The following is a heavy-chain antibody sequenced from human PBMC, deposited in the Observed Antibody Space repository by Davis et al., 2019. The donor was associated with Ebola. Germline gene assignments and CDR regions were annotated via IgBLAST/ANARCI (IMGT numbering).Heavy chain of an antibody. J-gene: IGHJ6*02. CDR3: ARGRLWLSYYYYGMDV. CDR1: GNSISDYY. V-gene: IGHV4-59*01. CDR2: IYKSENT. Sequence: MPSETLSLTCSVSGNSISDYYWSWIRQPPGKGLEWIGYIYKSENTNYNPSLKSRVTISIDTSKNQFSLKLSSVTAADTAVYYCARGRLWLSYYYYGMDVWGQGTTVTVSS. D-gene: IGHD5-18*01.